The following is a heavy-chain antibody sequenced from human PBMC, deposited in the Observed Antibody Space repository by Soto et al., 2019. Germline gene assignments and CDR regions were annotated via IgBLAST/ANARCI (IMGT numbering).Heavy chain of an antibody. V-gene: IGHV3-23*01. J-gene: IGHJ4*02. CDR2: ISGSGGST. CDR3: ARFSLMVYASLGFDY. CDR1: GFTFSSYA. D-gene: IGHD2-8*01. Sequence: EVQLLESGGGLVQPGGSLRLSCAASGFTFSSYAMSWVRQAPGKGLEWVSAISGSGGSTYYADSVKGRFTISRDNSKNSLYLQMNSLRDEDTAVYYCARFSLMVYASLGFDYWGQGTLVTVSS.